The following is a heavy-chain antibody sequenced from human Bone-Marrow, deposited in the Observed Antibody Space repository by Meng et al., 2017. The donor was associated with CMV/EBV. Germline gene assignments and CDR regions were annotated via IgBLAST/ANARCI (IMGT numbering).Heavy chain of an antibody. Sequence: ASVKVSCKASGYTFTGYYMHWVRQAPGQGLEWMGWISAYNGNTNYAQKLQGRVTITADKSTSTAYMELSSLRSEDTAVYYCAHVSSSQYYFDYWGQGTLVTVSS. J-gene: IGHJ4*02. V-gene: IGHV1-18*04. CDR3: AHVSSSQYYFDY. CDR1: GYTFTGYY. CDR2: ISAYNGNT. D-gene: IGHD6-13*01.